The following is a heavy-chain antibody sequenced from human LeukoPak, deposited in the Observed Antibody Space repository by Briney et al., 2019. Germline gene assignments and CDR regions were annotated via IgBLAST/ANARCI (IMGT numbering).Heavy chain of an antibody. CDR1: GFTFSSYS. CDR3: ARGTLNIPGEHGAFDY. CDR2: ISTSSSYI. D-gene: IGHD1-14*01. V-gene: IGHV3-21*01. Sequence: GGSLRLSCAASGFTFSSYSMNWVRQAPGKGLEWVSSISTSSSYIHYADSVKGRFTISRDNAKNSLYMQMNSLRAEDTAVYYCARGTLNIPGEHGAFDYWGQGTLVTVSS. J-gene: IGHJ4*02.